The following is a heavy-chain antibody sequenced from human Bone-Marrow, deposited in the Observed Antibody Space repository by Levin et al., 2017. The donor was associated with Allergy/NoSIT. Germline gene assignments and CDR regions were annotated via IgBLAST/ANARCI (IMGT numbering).Heavy chain of an antibody. V-gene: IGHV3-7*01. D-gene: IGHD3-16*01. CDR2: IKEDGSET. CDR3: ARGGGRFEY. J-gene: IGHJ4*02. CDR1: GFTFSNYW. Sequence: HPGESLKISCAASGFTFSNYWMSWVRQAPGKELEWVANIKEDGSETYSVDSVKGRFTISRDNAKNSLYVQMNSLRAEDTAVYYCARGGGRFEYWGQGILVTVSS.